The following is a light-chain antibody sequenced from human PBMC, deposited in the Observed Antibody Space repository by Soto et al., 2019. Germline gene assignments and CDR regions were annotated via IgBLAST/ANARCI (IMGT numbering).Light chain of an antibody. CDR3: QQYGKWHSWT. Sequence: IVMTQSPATLSVSPGQRATLSCRASQSVSTNLAWYQQKHCQAPRLLIYGPSTRATGIPARFSCSGSGTVSTLTIRGMPSDDFAVYYCQQYGKWHSWTFGQGTRV. CDR2: GPS. J-gene: IGKJ1*01. V-gene: IGKV3D-15*01. CDR1: QSVSTN.